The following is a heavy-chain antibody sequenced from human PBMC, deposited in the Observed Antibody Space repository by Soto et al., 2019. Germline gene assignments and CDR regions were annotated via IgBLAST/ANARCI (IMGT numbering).Heavy chain of an antibody. D-gene: IGHD4-17*01. J-gene: IGHJ5*02. CDR2: IYYSGST. V-gene: IGHV4-39*01. CDR1: GGSISSSSYY. Sequence: SETLSLTCTVSGGSISSSSYYWGWIRQPPGKGLEWIGSIYYSGSTNYNPSLKSRVTISVDTSKNQFSLKLSSVTAADTAVYYCARHPTVTTSTHVWLDLWAQGNLVTFSS. CDR3: ARHPTVTTSTHVWLDL.